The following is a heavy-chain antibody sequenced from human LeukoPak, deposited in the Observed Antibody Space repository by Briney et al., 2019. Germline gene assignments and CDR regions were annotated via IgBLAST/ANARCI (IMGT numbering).Heavy chain of an antibody. CDR3: ARVAAARTRWFDP. V-gene: IGHV4-39*01. J-gene: IGHJ5*02. Sequence: KPSETLSLTCTVSGGSISSTSYHWGWIRQPPGKGLDWIGTIYYSGTTYYNPSLKSRVTISVDTSKNQFSLKLSSVIAADTAVYYCARVAAARTRWFDPWGQGTLVTVSS. D-gene: IGHD6-13*01. CDR2: IYYSGTT. CDR1: GGSISSTSYH.